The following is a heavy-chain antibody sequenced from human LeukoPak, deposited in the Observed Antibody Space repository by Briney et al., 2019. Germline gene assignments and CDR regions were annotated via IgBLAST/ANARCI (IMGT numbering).Heavy chain of an antibody. V-gene: IGHV4-38-2*02. Sequence: SETLSLTCTVSGPSISSGYYWGWIRQPPGKGLEWIGYMYYSGSTSYNPSLKSRVTISIDMSKNQLSLKLDSVTAADTAVYYCAREGYYDSSGYYIHDAFDIWGQGTMVTVSS. CDR2: MYYSGST. CDR3: AREGYYDSSGYYIHDAFDI. J-gene: IGHJ3*02. D-gene: IGHD3-22*01. CDR1: GPSISSGYY.